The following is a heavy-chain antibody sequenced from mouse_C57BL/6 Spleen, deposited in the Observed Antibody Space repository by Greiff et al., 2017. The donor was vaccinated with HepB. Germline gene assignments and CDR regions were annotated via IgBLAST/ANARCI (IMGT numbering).Heavy chain of an antibody. D-gene: IGHD2-4*01. CDR1: GYAFSSYW. CDR3: ARNSYYDYHYFDY. Sequence: QVQLQQSGAELVKPGASVKISCKASGYAFSSYWMNWVKQRPGKGLEWIGQIYPGDGDTNYNGKFKGKATLTADKSSSTAYMQLSSLTSEDSAVYFCARNSYYDYHYFDYWGQGTTLTVSS. J-gene: IGHJ2*01. V-gene: IGHV1-80*01. CDR2: IYPGDGDT.